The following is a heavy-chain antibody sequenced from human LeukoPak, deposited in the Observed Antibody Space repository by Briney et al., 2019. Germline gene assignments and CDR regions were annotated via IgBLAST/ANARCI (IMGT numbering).Heavy chain of an antibody. CDR3: ARQPAGYYGKTGYYPYYFDY. Sequence: SETLSLTCTVSGGSISSYYWSWVRQPPGKGLEWIGYIFYTGSTKYGPSLNSRVTISLDTSKNQFSLKLSSVTAADTAVYYCARQPAGYYGKTGYYPYYFDYWGQGTLITVSS. V-gene: IGHV4-59*08. CDR1: GGSISSYY. CDR2: IFYTGST. J-gene: IGHJ4*02. D-gene: IGHD3-22*01.